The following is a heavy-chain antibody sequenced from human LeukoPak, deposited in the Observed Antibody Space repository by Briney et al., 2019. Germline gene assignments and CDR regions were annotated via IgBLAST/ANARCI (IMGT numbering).Heavy chain of an antibody. Sequence: GGSLRLSCAASGFTFSSYAMHWVRQAPGKGLEWVAVISYDGSNKYYADSVKGRFTISRDNSKNTLYLQMNSLRAEDTAVYYCAKFPYDSSGCWSYYYYYGMDVWGQGTTVTVSS. J-gene: IGHJ6*02. V-gene: IGHV3-30-3*02. D-gene: IGHD3-22*01. CDR3: AKFPYDSSGCWSYYYYYGMDV. CDR1: GFTFSSYA. CDR2: ISYDGSNK.